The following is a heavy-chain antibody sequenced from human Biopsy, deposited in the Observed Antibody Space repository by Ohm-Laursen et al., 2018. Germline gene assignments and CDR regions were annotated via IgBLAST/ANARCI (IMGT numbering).Heavy chain of an antibody. J-gene: IGHJ5*02. Sequence: PSETLSLTCTVSSGPIRRGGSYWSWIRQRPGKGLEWIGYIFNSANTYYNPSLKNLITISGDTSKDQFSLKLNSVTAADTAVYYCARGDYFDSNGYFWFDPWGQGTLVTVSS. CDR1: SGPIRRGGSY. V-gene: IGHV4-31*01. CDR2: IFNSANT. D-gene: IGHD3-22*01. CDR3: ARGDYFDSNGYFWFDP.